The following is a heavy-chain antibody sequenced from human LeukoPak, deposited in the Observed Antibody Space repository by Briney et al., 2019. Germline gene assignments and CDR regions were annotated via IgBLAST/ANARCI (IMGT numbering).Heavy chain of an antibody. CDR2: MNPNSGNT. Sequence: GASVKVSCKASGYTFTSYDINWVRQATGQGLEWMGWMNPNSGNTGYAQKFQGRVTITRNTSISTAYMELSSLRSEDTAVYYCARDPLRGYYGSGTDYYYYMDVWGKGTTVTVSS. V-gene: IGHV1-8*03. CDR3: ARDPLRGYYGSGTDYYYYMDV. J-gene: IGHJ6*03. CDR1: GYTFTSYD. D-gene: IGHD3-10*01.